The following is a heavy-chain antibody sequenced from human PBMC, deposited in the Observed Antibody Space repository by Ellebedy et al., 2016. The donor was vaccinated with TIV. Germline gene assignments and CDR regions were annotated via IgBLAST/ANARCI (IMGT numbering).Heavy chain of an antibody. CDR1: GLTFSSHA. V-gene: IGHV3-23*01. CDR2: ISGRGGNT. J-gene: IGHJ3*02. Sequence: GESLKISCAASGLTFSSHAMSWVRQAPGKGLEWVSSISGRGGNTYYADSVKGRFTISRDNSKDTLYLQMNSLRAEDTAVYYCARDPVGVGPAFDIWGQGTMVTVSS. CDR3: ARDPVGVGPAFDI. D-gene: IGHD4-23*01.